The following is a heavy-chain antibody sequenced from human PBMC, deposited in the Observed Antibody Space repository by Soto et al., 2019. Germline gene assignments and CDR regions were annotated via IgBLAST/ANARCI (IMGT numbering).Heavy chain of an antibody. D-gene: IGHD3-22*01. V-gene: IGHV1-69*13. Sequence: SVKVSCKASGGTFSSYAISWVRQAPGQGLEWMGGIIPIFGTANYAQKFQGRVTITADESTSTAYMELSSLRSEDTAVYYCASKDDRSPRCLDPWGQGTLLPVSS. CDR3: ASKDDRSPRCLDP. J-gene: IGHJ5*02. CDR2: IIPIFGTA. CDR1: GGTFSSYA.